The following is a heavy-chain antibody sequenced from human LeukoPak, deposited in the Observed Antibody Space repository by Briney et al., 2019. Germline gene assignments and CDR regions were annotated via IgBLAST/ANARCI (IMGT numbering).Heavy chain of an antibody. J-gene: IGHJ4*02. V-gene: IGHV3-23*01. CDR3: AKDRDYGSGSYPYYFDY. D-gene: IGHD3-10*01. Sequence: GGSLRLSCAASGFTFSSSAMSWVRQVPGKGLEWVSGISSSGGSTNYADSVRGRFTISRDNSKNTLYLQMNSLRAEDTAVYYCAKDRDYGSGSYPYYFDYWGQGTLVTVSS. CDR1: GFTFSSSA. CDR2: ISSSGGST.